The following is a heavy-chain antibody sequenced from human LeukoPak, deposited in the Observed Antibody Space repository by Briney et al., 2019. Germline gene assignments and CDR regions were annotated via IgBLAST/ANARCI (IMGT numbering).Heavy chain of an antibody. CDR3: AKTVTVRYTAAFDI. J-gene: IGHJ3*02. V-gene: IGHV4-4*07. D-gene: IGHD4-11*01. CDR2: IYTSGTT. CDR1: GGSINSYY. Sequence: SETLSLTCTVSGGSINSYYWSWIRQPAGKGLEWIGRIYTSGTTSYNPSLKSRVTMSVDTSKNQFSLKLSSVTAADTALYYCAKTVTVRYTAAFDIWGQGTMVTVSS.